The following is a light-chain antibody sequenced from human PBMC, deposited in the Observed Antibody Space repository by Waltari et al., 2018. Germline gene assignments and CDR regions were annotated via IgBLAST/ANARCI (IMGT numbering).Light chain of an antibody. CDR3: CSYTTTTTLV. CDR1: RNDVGSYSY. J-gene: IGLJ1*01. V-gene: IGLV2-14*01. Sequence: QSAPTQPASVSASPGQSITISCTGTRNDVGSYSYVSWYRQYPGQAPELLIYEVTHRPSGVSDRFSGSRSGSTASLTISGLQTEDEANYFCCSYTTTTTLVFGTGTKVIVL. CDR2: EVT.